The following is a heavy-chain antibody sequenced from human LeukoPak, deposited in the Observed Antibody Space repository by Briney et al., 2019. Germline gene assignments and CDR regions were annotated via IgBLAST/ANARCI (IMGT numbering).Heavy chain of an antibody. CDR2: MSHNRGT. J-gene: IGHJ6*04. V-gene: IGHV4-38-2*01. CDR1: GHSISTGYY. D-gene: IGHD3-10*01. Sequence: SETLSLTCAVSGHSISTGYYWSWIRQPPGKGLEWIGSMSHNRGTYYKPSLKSRVTISMDTSKNQISLRLTSVTAADTAVYYCASYYASGVSAYNYYGMDVWGKGTTVTVSS. CDR3: ASYYASGVSAYNYYGMDV.